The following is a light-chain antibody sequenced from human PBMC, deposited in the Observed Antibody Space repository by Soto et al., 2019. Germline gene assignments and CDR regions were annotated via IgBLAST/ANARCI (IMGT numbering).Light chain of an antibody. CDR2: GAS. CDR3: QQYGRSPPFT. Sequence: ELVLTQSPGTLSLSPGERATLSCRASQSVSSSYLAWYQQKPGQAPRLLIYGASNRATGIPARFSGSGSGTDFTLTISRLEPEDFAVYFCQQYGRSPPFTFGQGTKVEIK. CDR1: QSVSSSY. J-gene: IGKJ2*01. V-gene: IGKV3-20*01.